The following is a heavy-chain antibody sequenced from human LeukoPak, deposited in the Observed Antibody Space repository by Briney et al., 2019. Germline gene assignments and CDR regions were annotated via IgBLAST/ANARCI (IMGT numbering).Heavy chain of an antibody. CDR1: GFTFSSYG. CDR2: ISYDGSNK. V-gene: IGHV3-30*03. J-gene: IGHJ4*01. CDR3: TRAKRGPFDY. Sequence: PGRSLRLSCAASGFTFSSYGMHWVRQAPGKGLEWVAVISYDGSNKYYADSVKGRFTISGDNSKNTLYLQMNTLRPDDTAVYYCTRAKRGPFDYWGQGTLVTVSS.